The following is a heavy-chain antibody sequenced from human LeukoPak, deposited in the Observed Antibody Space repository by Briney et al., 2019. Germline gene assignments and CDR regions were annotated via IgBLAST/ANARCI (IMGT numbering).Heavy chain of an antibody. J-gene: IGHJ6*02. CDR1: GYTFTSYY. V-gene: IGHV1-46*01. CDR3: AREGLGPKSSGWPKRDYYYYYGMDV. D-gene: IGHD6-19*01. Sequence: ASVKVSCKASGYTFTSYYMHWVRQAPGQGLEWMGIINPSGGSTSYAQKFQGRVTMTRDTSTSTVYMELSSLRSEDTAVYYCAREGLGPKSSGWPKRDYYYYYGMDVWGQGTTVTVSS. CDR2: INPSGGST.